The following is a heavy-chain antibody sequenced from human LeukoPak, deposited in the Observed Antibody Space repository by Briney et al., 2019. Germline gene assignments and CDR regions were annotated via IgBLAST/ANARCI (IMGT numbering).Heavy chain of an antibody. J-gene: IGHJ6*02. CDR2: IIPILGTA. Sequence: SVKVSCKASGGTFSSYAISWVRQAPGQGLEWMGRIIPILGTANYAQKFQGRVTITADKSTSTAYMELSSLRSEDTAVYYCAREVGHDFWSGSYGMDVWGQGTTVTVSS. CDR1: GGTFSSYA. D-gene: IGHD3-3*01. CDR3: AREVGHDFWSGSYGMDV. V-gene: IGHV1-69*04.